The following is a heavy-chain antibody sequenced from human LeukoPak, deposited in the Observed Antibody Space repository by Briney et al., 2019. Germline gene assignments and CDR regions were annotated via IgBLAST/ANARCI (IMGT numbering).Heavy chain of an antibody. D-gene: IGHD3-3*01. CDR2: INPNSGGT. J-gene: IGHJ4*02. CDR3: ARTASITIFGVPFPGY. CDR1: GYTFTGYY. Sequence: ASVKVSCKASGYTFTGYYMHWVRQAPGQGLEWMAWINPNSGGTNYAQKFQGRVTMTRDTSISTAYMELSRLRSDDTAVYYCARTASITIFGVPFPGYWGQGTLATVSS. V-gene: IGHV1-2*02.